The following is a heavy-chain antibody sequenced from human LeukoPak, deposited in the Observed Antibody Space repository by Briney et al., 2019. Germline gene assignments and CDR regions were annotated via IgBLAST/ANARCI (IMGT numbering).Heavy chain of an antibody. D-gene: IGHD4-11*01. J-gene: IGHJ5*02. CDR3: ARSGMTTVGVSDWFDP. V-gene: IGHV4-61*02. CDR2: IYTSGST. Sequence: PSQTLSPTCTVSGGSISSGSYYWSWIRQPAGKGLEWIGRIYTSGSTNYNPSLKSRVTISVDTSKNQFSLKLSSVTAADTAVYYCARSGMTTVGVSDWFDPWGQGTLVTVSS. CDR1: GGSISSGSYY.